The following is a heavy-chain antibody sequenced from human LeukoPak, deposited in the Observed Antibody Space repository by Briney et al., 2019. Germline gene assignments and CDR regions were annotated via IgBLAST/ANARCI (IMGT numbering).Heavy chain of an antibody. CDR3: AIVQIRSAWSFSFYYFDY. Sequence: ASVRVSCKASGHSFSDYYMHWVRQAPGQGLEWMGWINPNTGGTNFAQKFQDRVTMTTDTSISTAYMELSRLRSDDTAVYYCAIVQIRSAWSFSFYYFDYWGQGTLVTVSS. V-gene: IGHV1-2*02. J-gene: IGHJ4*02. D-gene: IGHD6-19*01. CDR1: GHSFSDYY. CDR2: INPNTGGT.